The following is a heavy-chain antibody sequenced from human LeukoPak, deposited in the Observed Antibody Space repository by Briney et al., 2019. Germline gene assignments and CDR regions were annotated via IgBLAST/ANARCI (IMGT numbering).Heavy chain of an antibody. D-gene: IGHD3-3*01. CDR2: INPSGGST. CDR1: GYTFTSYY. J-gene: IGHJ5*02. Sequence: ASVKVSCKASGYTFTSYYMHWVRQAPGQGLEWMVIINPSGGSTSYAQKFQGRVTMTRDMSTSTVYMELSSLRSEDTAVYYCARECPDYDFWSGYLFLRRHENWFDPWGQGTLVTVSS. CDR3: ARECPDYDFWSGYLFLRRHENWFDP. V-gene: IGHV1-46*01.